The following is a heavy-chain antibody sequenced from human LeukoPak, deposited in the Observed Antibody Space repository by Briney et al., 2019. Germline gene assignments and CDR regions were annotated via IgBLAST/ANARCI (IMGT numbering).Heavy chain of an antibody. CDR3: AKDKGNWFDP. CDR2: ISYDGSNK. J-gene: IGHJ5*02. Sequence: GGSLRLSCAASGFTFSSYGMHWVRQAPGKGLVWVAVISYDGSNKYYADSVKGRFTISRDNSKNTLYLQMNSLRAEDTAVYYCAKDKGNWFDPWGRGTLVTVSS. V-gene: IGHV3-30*18. CDR1: GFTFSSYG.